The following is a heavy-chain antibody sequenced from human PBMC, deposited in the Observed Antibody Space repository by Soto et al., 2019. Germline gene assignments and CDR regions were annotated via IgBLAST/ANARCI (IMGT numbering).Heavy chain of an antibody. Sequence: PGASLKISCKGSGYSFTSYWIGWVRQMPGKGLEWMGIIYPGDSDTRYSPSFQGQVTISADKSISTAYLQWSSLKASDTAMYYCARRNDFWSVFLNKMYYPCSTVVWGPGLTVT. CDR3: ARRNDFWSVFLNKMYYPCSTVV. V-gene: IGHV5-51*01. CDR1: GYSFTSYW. J-gene: IGHJ6*02. CDR2: IYPGDSDT. D-gene: IGHD3-3*01.